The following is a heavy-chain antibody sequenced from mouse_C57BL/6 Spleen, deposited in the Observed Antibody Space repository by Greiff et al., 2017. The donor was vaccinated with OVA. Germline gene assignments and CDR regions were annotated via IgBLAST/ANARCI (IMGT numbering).Heavy chain of an antibody. D-gene: IGHD2-4*01. V-gene: IGHV5-12*01. CDR1: GFTFSDYY. CDR3: ARQRLRRSIDY. Sequence: DVMLVESGGGLVQPGGSLKLSCAASGFTFSDYYMYWVRQTPEKRLEWVAYISNGCGSTYYPDTVKGRITISRDNAKNTLYLQRSSLKSEDTAMYYCARQRLRRSIDYWGQGTSVTVSS. CDR2: ISNGCGST. J-gene: IGHJ4*01.